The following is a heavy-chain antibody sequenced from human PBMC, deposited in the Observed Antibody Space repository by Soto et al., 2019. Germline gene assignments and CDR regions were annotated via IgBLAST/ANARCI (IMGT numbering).Heavy chain of an antibody. CDR2: IWYDGSNK. V-gene: IGHV3-33*01. J-gene: IGHJ3*02. D-gene: IGHD3-16*02. Sequence: HPGGSLRLSCAASGFTFSSYGMHWVRQAPGKGLEWVAVIWYDGSNKYYADSVKGRFTISRDNSKNTLYLQMNSLRAEDTAVYYCARDSYIWGSYPPGDAFDIWGQGTMVTVSS. CDR3: ARDSYIWGSYPPGDAFDI. CDR1: GFTFSSYG.